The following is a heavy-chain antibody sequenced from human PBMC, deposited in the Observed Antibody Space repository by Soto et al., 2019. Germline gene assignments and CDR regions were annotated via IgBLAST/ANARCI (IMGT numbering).Heavy chain of an antibody. CDR1: GFTFSSYA. CDR3: ARAPVHPYYGSGGYPDNDFPY. J-gene: IGHJ4*02. CDR2: ISYDGSNK. Sequence: QVQLVESGGGVVQPGRSLRLSCAASGFTFSSYAMHWVRQAPGKGLEWVAVISYDGSNKYYADSVKGRFTISRDNSKNPVELQVNSLGAEDPAVYYCARAPVHPYYGSGGYPDNDFPYWGGGTRVTGSS. D-gene: IGHD3-10*01. V-gene: IGHV3-30-3*01.